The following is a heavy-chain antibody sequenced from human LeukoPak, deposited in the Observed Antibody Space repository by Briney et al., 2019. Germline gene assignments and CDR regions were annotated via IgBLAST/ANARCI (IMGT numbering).Heavy chain of an antibody. J-gene: IGHJ4*02. D-gene: IGHD1-14*01. CDR2: ISSSNNYI. Sequence: GGSLRLSCAASGFTFDDYAMHWVRQAPGKGLEWVSSISSSNNYIYYADSVKGRFTISRDNAKNSLYLQMNSLRDEDTAVYYCARGPPLDYWGQGTLVTVSS. V-gene: IGHV3-21*01. CDR3: ARGPPLDY. CDR1: GFTFDDYA.